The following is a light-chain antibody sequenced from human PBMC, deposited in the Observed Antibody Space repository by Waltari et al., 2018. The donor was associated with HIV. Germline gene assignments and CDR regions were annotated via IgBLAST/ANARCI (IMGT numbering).Light chain of an antibody. CDR2: QDT. V-gene: IGLV3-1*01. Sequence: SYDLTQPLSVSVSPGETASITCSGDDLTDNYAYWYQQKPAQSPLLVIYQDTQRPSGIPERFSGASSGNTAALTISGTQPMDEADYFCQVWDRGTAVFGGGTKVTVL. CDR1: DLTDNY. CDR3: QVWDRGTAV. J-gene: IGLJ2*01.